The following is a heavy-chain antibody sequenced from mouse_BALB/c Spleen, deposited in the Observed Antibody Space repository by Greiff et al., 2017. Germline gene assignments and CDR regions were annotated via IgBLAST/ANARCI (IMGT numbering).Heavy chain of an antibody. D-gene: IGHD1-1*01. CDR3: ARTTVVARSYAMDY. Sequence: VQLQQSGAELVKPGASVKLSCTASGFNIKDTYMHWVKQRPEQGLEWIGRIDPANGNTKYDPKFQGKATITADTSSSTAYMELARLTSEDSAIYYCARTTVVARSYAMDYWGQGTSVTVSS. CDR1: GFNIKDTY. J-gene: IGHJ4*01. V-gene: IGHV14-3*02. CDR2: IDPANGNT.